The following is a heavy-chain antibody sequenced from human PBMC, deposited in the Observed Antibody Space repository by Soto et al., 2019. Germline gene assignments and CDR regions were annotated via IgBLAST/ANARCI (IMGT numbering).Heavy chain of an antibody. J-gene: IGHJ4*02. V-gene: IGHV3-48*01. CDR1: GFTFSSYS. CDR2: ISSSSTI. CDR3: ARGSGANGY. Sequence: EVQLVESGGGLVQPGGSLRLSCAASGFTFSSYSMTWVRQAPAKGLEWVSYISSSSTIYYADSVKGRFTISRDNGKNSLYLQMNSLRVEDTALYYCARGSGANGYLGQGTLVTVSS. D-gene: IGHD3-10*01.